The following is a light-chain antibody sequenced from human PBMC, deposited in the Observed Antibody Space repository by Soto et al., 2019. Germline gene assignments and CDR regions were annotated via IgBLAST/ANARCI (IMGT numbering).Light chain of an antibody. CDR1: QSVSSSY. Sequence: EIVLTQSPGTLSLSPGERATLSCRASQSVSSSYLAWYQQKPGQAPGLLISGTSSRATGIPDRFSGGGSGTDFTLTISRLEPEDFAVYFCQQYDSSPLTFGGGPKVDIK. CDR2: GTS. J-gene: IGKJ4*01. CDR3: QQYDSSPLT. V-gene: IGKV3-20*01.